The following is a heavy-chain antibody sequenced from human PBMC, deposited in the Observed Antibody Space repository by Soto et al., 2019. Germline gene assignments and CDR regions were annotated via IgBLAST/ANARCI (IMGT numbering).Heavy chain of an antibody. CDR1: GFAFSSYR. V-gene: IGHV3-48*02. J-gene: IGHJ4*02. CDR2: ISRSGSTI. Sequence: GGSLRLSCAASGFAFSSYRMNWVRQAPGKGLEWVSYISRSGSTIYYADSVKGRFTISRDNAKNSLYLQMNSLRDEDTAVYYCARAAMTTVTTILYYFDYWGQGTLVTVS. CDR3: ARAAMTTVTTILYYFDY. D-gene: IGHD4-17*01.